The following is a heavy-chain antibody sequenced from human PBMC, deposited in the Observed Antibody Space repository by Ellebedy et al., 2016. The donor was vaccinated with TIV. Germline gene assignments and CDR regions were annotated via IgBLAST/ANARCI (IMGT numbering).Heavy chain of an antibody. CDR1: GFTFNSDW. Sequence: GGSLRLSCAASGFTFNSDWMSWVRQAPGKGLEGVANINQGGRRIYYVDSVKGRLPISRENAKNSVFLRMNTLRVEDTAVYHCARDGAYGDYSPGFYGMDVWGQGTTVTVSS. J-gene: IGHJ6*02. V-gene: IGHV3-7*03. CDR2: INQGGRRI. D-gene: IGHD3-22*01. CDR3: ARDGAYGDYSPGFYGMDV.